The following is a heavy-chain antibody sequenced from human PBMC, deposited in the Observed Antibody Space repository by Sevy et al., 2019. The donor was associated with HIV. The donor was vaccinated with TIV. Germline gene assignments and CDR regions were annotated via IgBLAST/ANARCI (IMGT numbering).Heavy chain of an antibody. CDR2: VSNDGNTK. CDR3: AKVGRKGEGREGESFDC. D-gene: IGHD3-16*01. V-gene: IGHV3-30*18. CDR1: GFTFSSYG. J-gene: IGHJ4*02. Sequence: GGSLRLSCAASGFTFSSYGMHWVRQGPGKGLEWVALVSNDGNTKYYVDSVKGRFSISRDNSKNTVDLLMNSLGPDDTAVYYWAKVGRKGEGREGESFDCWGQGTLVTVSS.